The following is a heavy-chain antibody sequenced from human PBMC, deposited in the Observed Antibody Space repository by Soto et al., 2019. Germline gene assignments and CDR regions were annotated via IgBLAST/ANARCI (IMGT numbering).Heavy chain of an antibody. CDR1: GYTFTSYD. J-gene: IGHJ6*03. V-gene: IGHV1-8*01. CDR2: MNPNSGNT. CDR3: AREGGRGDCYYYMDV. Sequence: GASVKVSCKASGYTFTSYDINWVRQATGQGLEWMGWMNPNSGNTGYAQKLQGRVTMTTDTSTSTAYMELRSLRSDDTAVYYCAREGGRGDCYYYMDVWGKGTTVTVSS. D-gene: IGHD3-10*01.